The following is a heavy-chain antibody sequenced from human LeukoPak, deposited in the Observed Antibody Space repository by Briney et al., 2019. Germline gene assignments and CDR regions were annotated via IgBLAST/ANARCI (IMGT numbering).Heavy chain of an antibody. Sequence: PGGSLRLSCAASGFTFSSYWMSWVRQAPGKGLEWVANIKQDGSEKYYVDSVKGRFTISRDNAKNSLYLQMNSLRAEDTAVYYCARDRSVGGYSYGRLDYIDVWGKGTTVTVSS. CDR1: GFTFSSYW. CDR3: ARDRSVGGYSYGRLDYIDV. V-gene: IGHV3-7*01. D-gene: IGHD5-18*01. J-gene: IGHJ6*03. CDR2: IKQDGSEK.